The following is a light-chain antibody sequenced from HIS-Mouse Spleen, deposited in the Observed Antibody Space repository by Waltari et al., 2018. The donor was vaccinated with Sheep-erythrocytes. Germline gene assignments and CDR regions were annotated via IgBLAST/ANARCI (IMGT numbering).Light chain of an antibody. V-gene: IGLV2-23*01. J-gene: IGLJ3*02. CDR2: EGS. Sequence: QSALTQPASVPGSPGQSIPISCPGTSSDVGSYTLVSWYQQHPGKAPKLMIYEGSKRPSGVSNRFSGSKSGNTASLTISGLQAEDEADYYCCSYAGSSTPWVFGGGTKLTVL. CDR3: CSYAGSSTPWV. CDR1: SSDVGSYTL.